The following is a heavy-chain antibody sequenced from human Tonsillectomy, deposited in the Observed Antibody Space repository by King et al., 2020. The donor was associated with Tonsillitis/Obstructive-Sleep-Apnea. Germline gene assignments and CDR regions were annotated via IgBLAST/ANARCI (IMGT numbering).Heavy chain of an antibody. Sequence: ITLKESGPTLVKPTQTLTLTCTFSGFSLSTSEVGVGWIRQPPGKALEWLALIYWDDDKRYRPSLKSRLTITKDTSKNQVDFTMTNMDPVDTATYYCAHLWGSSSGWNYWGQGTLVTVSS. V-gene: IGHV2-5*02. CDR2: IYWDDDK. J-gene: IGHJ4*02. CDR1: GFSLSTSEVG. D-gene: IGHD6-19*01. CDR3: AHLWGSSSGWNY.